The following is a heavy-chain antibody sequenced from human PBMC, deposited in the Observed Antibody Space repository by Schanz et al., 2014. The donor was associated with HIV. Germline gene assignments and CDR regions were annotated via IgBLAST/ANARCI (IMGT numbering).Heavy chain of an antibody. V-gene: IGHV3-30*18. CDR2: ISYDGSNK. Sequence: QVQLVESGGGVVQPGRSLRLSCAASGFTFSSYGMHWVRQAPGKGLEWVAVISYDGSNKYYADSVKGRFTISRDISKNXXXXQMNSLRAEDTAVXXCAKEEQQLGGVGGYHFDYWGQGTLVTVSS. CDR1: GFTFSSYG. D-gene: IGHD6-13*01. CDR3: AKEEQQLGGVGGYHFDY. J-gene: IGHJ4*02.